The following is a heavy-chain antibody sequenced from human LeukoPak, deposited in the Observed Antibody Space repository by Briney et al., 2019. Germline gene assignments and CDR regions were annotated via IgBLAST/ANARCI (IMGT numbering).Heavy chain of an antibody. J-gene: IGHJ6*04. CDR2: IYHSGST. CDR3: ARERSIAMIRGVIPTAWDV. Sequence: TSETLSLTCAVSGGSISSSNWWSWVRQPPGKGLEWIGEIYHSGSTNYNPSLKSRVTMSVDTSKNQVSLKLSSVTAADTAVYYCARERSIAMIRGVIPTAWDVWGKGTTVTISS. V-gene: IGHV4-4*02. D-gene: IGHD3-10*01. CDR1: GGSISSSNW.